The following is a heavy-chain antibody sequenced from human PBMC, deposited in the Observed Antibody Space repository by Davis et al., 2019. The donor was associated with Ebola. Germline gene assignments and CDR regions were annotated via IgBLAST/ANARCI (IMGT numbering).Heavy chain of an antibody. V-gene: IGHV1-46*01. Sequence: YAQKFQGRVTMTRDTSTSTVYMELSSLRSEDTAVYYCARDDPYDYIWGSYAGSGMDVWGQGTTVTVSS. CDR3: ARDDPYDYIWGSYAGSGMDV. J-gene: IGHJ6*02. D-gene: IGHD3-16*01.